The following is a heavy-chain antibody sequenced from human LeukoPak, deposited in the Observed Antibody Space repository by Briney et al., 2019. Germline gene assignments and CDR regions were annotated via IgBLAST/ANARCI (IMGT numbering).Heavy chain of an antibody. CDR3: AREGLWVGPDSGKTRHPYWEI. D-gene: IGHD2-21*01. CDR2: IKQDGSDK. V-gene: IGHV3-7*04. Sequence: GGSLRFSCAASGFTFSSYWMSWVRQAPGKGLQWVANIKQDGSDKYYVDSVKGRFTISRDNAKNSLNLQMSSLRAEDTAVYYCAREGLWVGPDSGKTRHPYWEIWGQGTMVTVSS. J-gene: IGHJ3*02. CDR1: GFTFSSYW.